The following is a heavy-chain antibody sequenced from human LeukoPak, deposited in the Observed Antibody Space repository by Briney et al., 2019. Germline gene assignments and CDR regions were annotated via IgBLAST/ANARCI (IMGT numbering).Heavy chain of an antibody. V-gene: IGHV4-59*08. D-gene: IGHD1-26*01. Sequence: PSETLSLTCTVSGGSIGDYYWSWVRQPPGEGLEWIGFVQYSGTTKYNPSGKSRVSMSLDTSKNQFFLQLTSVTAADTAVYYCARSIGGSPLDYWGQRMLVTVSS. CDR2: VQYSGTT. CDR3: ARSIGGSPLDY. J-gene: IGHJ4*03. CDR1: GGSIGDYY.